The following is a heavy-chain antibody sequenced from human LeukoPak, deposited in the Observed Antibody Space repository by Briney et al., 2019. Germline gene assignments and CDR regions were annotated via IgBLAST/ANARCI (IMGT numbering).Heavy chain of an antibody. CDR3: ARDITPYYYDSSGYSD. J-gene: IGHJ4*02. CDR1: GFTFSSYA. V-gene: IGHV3-30-3*01. D-gene: IGHD3-22*01. Sequence: PGRSLRLSCAASGFTFSSYAVHWVRQAPGKGLEWVAVVSYDGSNKYYADSVKGRFTISRDNSKNTLYLQMNSLRAEDTAVYYCARDITPYYYDSSGYSDWGQGTLVTVSS. CDR2: VSYDGSNK.